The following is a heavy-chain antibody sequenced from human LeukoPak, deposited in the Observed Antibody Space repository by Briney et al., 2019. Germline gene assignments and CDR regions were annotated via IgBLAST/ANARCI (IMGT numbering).Heavy chain of an antibody. CDR3: ARAIGNWFDA. J-gene: IGHJ5*02. V-gene: IGHV1-8*01. D-gene: IGHD2/OR15-2a*01. CDR1: GYTFVSYD. Sequence: ASVKVSCKASGYTFVSYDINWVRQAAGKALEWIGWMNPNSGNTGYAQKFHDRVTMTRDTSMNTAYLELSSLTSEDTAVYYCARAIGNWFDAWGQGILVTVS. CDR2: MNPNSGNT.